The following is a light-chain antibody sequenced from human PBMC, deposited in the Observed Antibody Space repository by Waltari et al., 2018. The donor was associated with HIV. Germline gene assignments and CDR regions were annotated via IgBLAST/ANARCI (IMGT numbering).Light chain of an antibody. J-gene: IGLJ2*01. Sequence: QSALTQPASVSGSPGQSITMSCTGTSSAVGRYDLVSWYQHFPGNAPKLIIFEVTQRPSGISTRFSGSKSGSTASLTISGLQAEDEADYFCCSYAGPHPLVFGGGTKLTVL. CDR1: SSAVGRYDL. CDR3: CSYAGPHPLV. CDR2: EVT. V-gene: IGLV2-23*02.